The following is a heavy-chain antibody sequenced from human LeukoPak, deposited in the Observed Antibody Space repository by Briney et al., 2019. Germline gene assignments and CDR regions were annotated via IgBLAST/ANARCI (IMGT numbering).Heavy chain of an antibody. D-gene: IGHD4-17*01. CDR2: INPNSGGT. V-gene: IGHV1-2*04. CDR1: GYTFASYD. CDR3: ARGRSITVTRFDY. Sequence: ASVKVSCKASGYTFASYDINWVRQAPGQGLEWMGWINPNSGGTNYAQKFQGWVTMTRDTSIGTAYMELSRLRSDDTAVYYCARGRSITVTRFDYWGQGTLVTVSS. J-gene: IGHJ4*02.